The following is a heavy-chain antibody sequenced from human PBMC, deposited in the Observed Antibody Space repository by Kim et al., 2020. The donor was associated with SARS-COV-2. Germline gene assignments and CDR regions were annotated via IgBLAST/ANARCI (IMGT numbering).Heavy chain of an antibody. J-gene: IGHJ6*02. CDR3: AKGDREGPYDFWSGHLYYYYGMDV. D-gene: IGHD3-3*01. CDR2: ISGSGGST. CDR1: GFTFSSYA. V-gene: IGHV3-23*01. Sequence: GGSLRLSCAASGFTFSSYAMSWVRQAPGKGLEWVSAISGSGGSTYYADSVKGRFTISRDNSKNTLYLQMNSLRAEDTAVYYCAKGDREGPYDFWSGHLYYYYGMDVWGQGTTVTVSS.